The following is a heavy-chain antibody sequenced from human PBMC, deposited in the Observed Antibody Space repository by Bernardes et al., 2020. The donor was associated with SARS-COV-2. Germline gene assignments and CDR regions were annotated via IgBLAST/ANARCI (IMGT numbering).Heavy chain of an antibody. CDR1: GFTFSSYW. J-gene: IGHJ4*02. CDR3: VRGPSDGHGRFEY. Sequence: GGSLRLSCAASGFTFSSYWMHWVRQSPGKGLVWVSRINSDGSTTTYADSVKGRFTISRDNGKNTLFLQMNSLRAEDTALYYCVRGPSDGHGRFEYWGQGALVIVSS. V-gene: IGHV3-74*01. CDR2: INSDGSTT.